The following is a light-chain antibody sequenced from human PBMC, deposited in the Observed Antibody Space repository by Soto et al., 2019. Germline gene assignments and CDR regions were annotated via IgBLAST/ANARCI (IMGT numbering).Light chain of an antibody. CDR2: RSD. CDR1: SSNIRSHH. V-gene: IGLV1-47*01. Sequence: QSVLSQPPSASGTPGQRVTIPCSGSSSNIRSHHVNWDQHLPVTAPKLLIYRSDQRPSGVPDRFTGSKSGTSASLAISGLRSEDEAVYYCAAWGDSLVFGGGTKLTVL. CDR3: AAWGDSLV. J-gene: IGLJ2*01.